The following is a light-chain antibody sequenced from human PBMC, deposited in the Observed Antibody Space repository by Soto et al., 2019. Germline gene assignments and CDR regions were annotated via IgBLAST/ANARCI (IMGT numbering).Light chain of an antibody. CDR3: QNYNTH. CDR2: RVS. V-gene: IGKV1-5*03. CDR1: QNISPW. J-gene: IGKJ4*01. Sequence: DVQMTQSPSTLSASVGDRVTITCRASQNISPWLAWYQQKPGRAPELLIYRVSTLRSGVPSRFSGSGSGTEFTLTISSLQPDDFATCYCQNYNTHFGGGTKVDIK.